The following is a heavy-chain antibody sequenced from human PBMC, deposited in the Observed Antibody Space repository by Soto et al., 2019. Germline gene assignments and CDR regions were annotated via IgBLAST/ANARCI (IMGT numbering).Heavy chain of an antibody. Sequence: PGGSLRLSCEASGFTFKNYAMTWVRQAPGKGPEWVSAVSGSGTSTYYADSVRGRFTISRDNSKNTLYLQMNSLRAEDTAVYYCAKARAQYYDFWSGYPVDYWGQGTLVTVSS. D-gene: IGHD3-3*01. CDR2: VSGSGTST. V-gene: IGHV3-23*01. J-gene: IGHJ4*02. CDR3: AKARAQYYDFWSGYPVDY. CDR1: GFTFKNYA.